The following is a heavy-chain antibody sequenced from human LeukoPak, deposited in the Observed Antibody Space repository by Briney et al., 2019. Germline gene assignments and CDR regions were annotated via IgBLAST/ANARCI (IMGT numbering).Heavy chain of an antibody. CDR2: IYNGVNT. J-gene: IGHJ5*02. CDR3: ARSRAFNSGAFDP. CDR1: GASVSSASY. D-gene: IGHD1-26*01. V-gene: IGHV4-61*01. Sequence: PSETLSLTCTVSGASVSSASYWTWFRQPPGKGVEWIAHIYNGVNTNYNPSLKSRVTISVDTSKNQFSLRLNSVTAADTAVYYCARSRAFNSGAFDPWGQGSLVTVSS.